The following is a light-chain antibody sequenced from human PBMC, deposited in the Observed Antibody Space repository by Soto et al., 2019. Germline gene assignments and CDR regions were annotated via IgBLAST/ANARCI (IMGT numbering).Light chain of an antibody. CDR3: SSYTGSSTHV. CDR1: SSDVGRYDY. V-gene: IGLV2-14*03. CDR2: DVS. Sequence: QSVLTKPASVSGSPGQSITISCTGTSSDVGRYDYVSWYQQHPGKAPKLMIYDVSSRPSGVSNRFSGSKSGNTASLAISGLQAEDEADYFCSSYTGSSTHVFGTGTKVTVL. J-gene: IGLJ1*01.